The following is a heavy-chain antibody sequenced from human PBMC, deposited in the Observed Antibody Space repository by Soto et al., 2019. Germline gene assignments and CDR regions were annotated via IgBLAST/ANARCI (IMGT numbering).Heavy chain of an antibody. J-gene: IGHJ4*02. CDR3: SRSLDS. V-gene: IGHV3-74*01. Sequence: SLRLSCAASGFTFSSYWMHWVRQAPGKGLVWVSRINSDGSSTSYADSVKGRFTISRDNAKNSLYLQMSSLTAEDSALYYCSRSLDSWGQGTRVTVSS. CDR2: INSDGSST. CDR1: GFTFSSYW.